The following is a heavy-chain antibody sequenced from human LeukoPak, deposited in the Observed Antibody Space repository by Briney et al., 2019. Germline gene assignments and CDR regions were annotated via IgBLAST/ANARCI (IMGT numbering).Heavy chain of an antibody. D-gene: IGHD1-1*01. CDR1: GGSFSGYY. CDR2: INHSGST. CDR3: ARGLRGGTTVDY. J-gene: IGHJ4*02. V-gene: IGHV4-34*01. Sequence: SETLSLTCAVYGGSFSGYYWSWIRQPPGKGLEWIWEINHSGSTNYNPSLKSRVTISVDTSKNQFSLKLSSVTAADTAVYYCARGLRGGTTVDYWGQGTLVTVSS.